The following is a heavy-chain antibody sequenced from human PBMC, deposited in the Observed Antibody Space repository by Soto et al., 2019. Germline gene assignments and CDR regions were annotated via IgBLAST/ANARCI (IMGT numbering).Heavy chain of an antibody. CDR2: IIPFFGTA. J-gene: IGHJ4*02. CDR3: ARTAPMDAGDKYYYDF. V-gene: IGHV1-69*13. D-gene: IGHD3-16*01. Sequence: ASVKVSCKTSGGTFSTFGISWVRQAPGQGLEWMGGIIPFFGTAEYSQKFEDRITITADESTNTVYMDLRSLTSEDTAIYYCARTAPMDAGDKYYYDFWGQGALVTVSS. CDR1: GGTFSTFG.